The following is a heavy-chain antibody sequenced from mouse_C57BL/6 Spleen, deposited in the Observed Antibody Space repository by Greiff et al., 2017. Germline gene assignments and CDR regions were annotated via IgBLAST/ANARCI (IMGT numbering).Heavy chain of an antibody. CDR2: IYPGDGDP. CDR3: AHSTPYWYFDV. D-gene: IGHD2-5*01. CDR1: GYAFSSYW. J-gene: IGHJ1*03. Sequence: VQLKQSGAELVKPGASVKISCKASGYAFSSYWMTWVKQRPGKGLEWIGQIYPGDGDPNYNGKFKGKATLTADKSSSTAYMQLSSLTSEDAAVYFGAHSTPYWYFDVWGTGTTVTVAS. V-gene: IGHV1-80*01.